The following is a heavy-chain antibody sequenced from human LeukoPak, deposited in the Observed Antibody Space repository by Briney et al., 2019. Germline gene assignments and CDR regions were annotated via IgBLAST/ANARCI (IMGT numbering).Heavy chain of an antibody. CDR1: GFTVSSNY. V-gene: IGHV3-53*01. CDR2: IYSGGST. Sequence: GGSLRLSCAASGFTVSSNYMSWVRQAPGKGLQWVSVIYSGGSTYYADSVKGRFTISRDNSKNTLYLQMNSLRAEDTAVYYCARDVYSSGWYFDYWGQGTLVTVSS. J-gene: IGHJ4*02. CDR3: ARDVYSSGWYFDY. D-gene: IGHD6-19*01.